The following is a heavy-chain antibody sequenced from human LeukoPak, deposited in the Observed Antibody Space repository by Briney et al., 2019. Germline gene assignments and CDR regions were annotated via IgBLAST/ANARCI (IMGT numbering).Heavy chain of an antibody. CDR2: ISSSSSYI. CDR1: GFTFSSYS. Sequence: GGSLRLSCAASGFTFSSYSMNWVRQAPGKGLEWVSSISSSSSYIYYADSVKGRFTISRDNAKNSLYLQMNSLRAEDTAVYYLGGESSGYGGPPNSFDIWGQGTMVTVFS. J-gene: IGHJ3*02. CDR3: GGESSGYGGPPNSFDI. V-gene: IGHV3-21*04. D-gene: IGHD3-22*01.